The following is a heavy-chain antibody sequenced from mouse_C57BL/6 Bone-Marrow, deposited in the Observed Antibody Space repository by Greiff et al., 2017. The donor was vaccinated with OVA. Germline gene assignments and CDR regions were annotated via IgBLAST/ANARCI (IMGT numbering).Heavy chain of an antibody. CDR2: IWSDGST. Sequence: VKVVESGPGLVAPSQSLSITCTVSGFSLTSYGVHWVRQPPGKGLEWLVVIWSDGSTTYNSALKSRLSISKDNSKSQVFLKMNSLQTDDTAMYYCARHDYYGSSHWYFDVWGTGTTVTVSS. V-gene: IGHV2-6-1*01. J-gene: IGHJ1*03. CDR1: GFSLTSYG. CDR3: ARHDYYGSSHWYFDV. D-gene: IGHD1-1*01.